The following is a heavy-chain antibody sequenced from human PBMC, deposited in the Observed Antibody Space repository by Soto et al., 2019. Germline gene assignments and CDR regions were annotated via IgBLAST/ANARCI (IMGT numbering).Heavy chain of an antibody. V-gene: IGHV4-31*03. CDR2: IFYTGSK. CDR1: GGSINDGSYH. D-gene: IGHD4-17*01. J-gene: IGHJ4*02. Sequence: SLTCTVSGGSINDGSYHWSWLRQHPGKGLEFIGYIFYTGSKYHNPSLETRVTMSADTSNNEVSLRLHSLTAADTAVYYCARLDYGVSAFDLWGRGTLVTVSS. CDR3: ARLDYGVSAFDL.